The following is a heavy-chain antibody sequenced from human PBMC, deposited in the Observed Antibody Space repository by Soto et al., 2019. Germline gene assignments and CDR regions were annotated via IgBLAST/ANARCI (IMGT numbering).Heavy chain of an antibody. Sequence: GGSLRLSCAASGFTFSSYWMSWVRQAPGKGLEWVANIKQDGSEKYYVDSVKGRFTISRDNAKNSLYLQMNSLRAEETAVYYCARDTPGDIVVVPAALAHDAFDIWGQGTMVTVSS. CDR3: ARDTPGDIVVVPAALAHDAFDI. CDR1: GFTFSSYW. J-gene: IGHJ3*02. CDR2: IKQDGSEK. D-gene: IGHD2-2*01. V-gene: IGHV3-7*01.